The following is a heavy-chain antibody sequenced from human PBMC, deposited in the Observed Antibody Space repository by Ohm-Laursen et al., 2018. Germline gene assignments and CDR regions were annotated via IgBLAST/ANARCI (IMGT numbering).Heavy chain of an antibody. CDR2: ISSSSSYI. CDR1: GFTFSSYS. CDR3: ASFYGSGERNYYYGMDV. J-gene: IGHJ6*02. Sequence: SLRLSCAASGFTFSSYSMNWVRQAPGKGLEWVSSISSSSSYIYYADSVKGRFTISRDNAKNSLYLQMNSLRAEDTAVYYCASFYGSGERNYYYGMDVWGQGTTVTVSS. V-gene: IGHV3-21*01. D-gene: IGHD3-10*01.